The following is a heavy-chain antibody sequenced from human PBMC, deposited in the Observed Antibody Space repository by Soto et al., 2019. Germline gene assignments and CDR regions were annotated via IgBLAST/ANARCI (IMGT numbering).Heavy chain of an antibody. V-gene: IGHV5-51*01. CDR1: GYSFTSYW. D-gene: IGHD3-22*01. J-gene: IGHJ4*02. CDR2: IYPGDSDT. CDR3: AIGGPNYYDSSGYQFDY. Sequence: GESLKISCKGSGYSFTSYWIGWVRQMPGKGLEWMGIIYPGDSDTRYSPSFQGQVTTSADKSISTAYLQWSSLKASDTAMYYCAIGGPNYYDSSGYQFDYWGQGTLVTVSS.